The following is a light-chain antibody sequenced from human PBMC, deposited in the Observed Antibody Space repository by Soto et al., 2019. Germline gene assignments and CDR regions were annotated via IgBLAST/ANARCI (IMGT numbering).Light chain of an antibody. CDR3: QQRSNWRT. CDR2: DAS. Sequence: EIVLTQSPATLSLSPGERATLSCRASQSVSSYFAWYQQKPGQAPRLLIYDASNRATGIPARFSGSGSGTDFTITLSSLEPEDFAVYYCQQRSNWRTFGQGTKLEIK. J-gene: IGKJ2*01. V-gene: IGKV3-11*01. CDR1: QSVSSY.